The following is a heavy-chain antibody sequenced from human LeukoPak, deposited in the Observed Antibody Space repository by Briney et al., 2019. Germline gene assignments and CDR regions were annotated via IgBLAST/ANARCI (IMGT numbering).Heavy chain of an antibody. CDR2: IYTSGST. CDR1: GGSISSYY. V-gene: IGHV4-4*07. CDR3: ARDAPRSTIFGVVTHFDY. D-gene: IGHD3-3*01. J-gene: IGHJ4*02. Sequence: SETLTLTCTVSGGSISSYYWSWIRQPAGKGLEWIGRIYTSGSTNYNPSLKSRVTMSVDTSKNQFSLKLSSVTAADTAVYYCARDAPRSTIFGVVTHFDYWGQGTLVTVSS.